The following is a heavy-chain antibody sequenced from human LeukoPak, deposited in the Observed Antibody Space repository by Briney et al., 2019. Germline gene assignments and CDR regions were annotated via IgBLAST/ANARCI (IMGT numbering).Heavy chain of an antibody. Sequence: ASVEVSCKASGYTFTGYYIHWVRQAPGQGLEWMGWINPNSGATKFAQKFQGRVTMTSDTSISTVYMELSRLRSDDTAVYYCARDMVGGSIDYWGQGTLVTVSS. V-gene: IGHV1-2*02. J-gene: IGHJ4*02. CDR1: GYTFTGYY. D-gene: IGHD1-26*01. CDR2: INPNSGAT. CDR3: ARDMVGGSIDY.